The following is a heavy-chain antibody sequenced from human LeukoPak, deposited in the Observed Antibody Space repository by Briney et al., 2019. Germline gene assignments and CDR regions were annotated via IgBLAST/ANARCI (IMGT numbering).Heavy chain of an antibody. CDR1: GFTFDDYA. Sequence: GGSLRLSCAASGFTFDDYAMHWVRQAPGEGLEWVSLISGDGGSTYYADSVKGRFTISRDNSKNSLYLQMNSLRTEDTALYYCAKDIIVGATSHYYYYGMDVWGQGTTVTVSS. CDR3: AKDIIVGATSHYYYYGMDV. D-gene: IGHD1-26*01. V-gene: IGHV3-43*02. CDR2: ISGDGGST. J-gene: IGHJ6*02.